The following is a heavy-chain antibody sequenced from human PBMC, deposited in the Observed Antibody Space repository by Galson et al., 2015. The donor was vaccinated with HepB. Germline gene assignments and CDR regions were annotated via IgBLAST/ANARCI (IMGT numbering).Heavy chain of an antibody. Sequence: SLRLSCAASGFSFSDSAVHWVRQASGKGLEWLGHIRNKQKNYATAYAASVYGRFLISRDESENTAYLQMNSLRTEDTAVYYCARGRFRISDWLDPWGQGTLVTVSS. CDR1: GFSFSDSA. CDR3: ARGRFRISDWLDP. D-gene: IGHD3-10*01. V-gene: IGHV3-73*01. CDR2: IRNKQKNYAT. J-gene: IGHJ5*02.